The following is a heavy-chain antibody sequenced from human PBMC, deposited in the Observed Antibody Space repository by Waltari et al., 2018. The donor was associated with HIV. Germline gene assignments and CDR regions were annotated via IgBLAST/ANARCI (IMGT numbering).Heavy chain of an antibody. CDR3: ATSGDCSSTSCYEWFDP. CDR1: GYTLPEFS. V-gene: IGHV1-24*01. Sequence: QVQLVQSGAEGKQPGASAKASCKCLGYTLPEFSLHWVRQAPGQGLEWMGGFDPEDGETIYAQKFQGRVTMTEDTSTDTAYMELSSLRSEDTAVYYCATSGDCSSTSCYEWFDPWGQGTLVTVSS. CDR2: FDPEDGET. D-gene: IGHD2-2*01. J-gene: IGHJ5*02.